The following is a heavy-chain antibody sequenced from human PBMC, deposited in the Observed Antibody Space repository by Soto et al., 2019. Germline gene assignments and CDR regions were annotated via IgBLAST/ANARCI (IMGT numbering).Heavy chain of an antibody. V-gene: IGHV1-18*01. J-gene: IGHJ6*02. CDR2: ISGNNGDT. D-gene: IGHD6-13*01. CDR3: AKKGQPPYYYHCLHV. Sequence: GLEWMGWISGNNGDTNYAQKFQGRVSMTIDTSTTTAYMELRSLTSDDTAVYYCAKKGQPPYYYHCLHVWCQGIPV.